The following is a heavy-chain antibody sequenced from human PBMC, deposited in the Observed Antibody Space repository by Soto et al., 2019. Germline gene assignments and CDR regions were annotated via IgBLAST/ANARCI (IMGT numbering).Heavy chain of an antibody. CDR1: GGTFSSYA. Sequence: QVQLVQSGAEVKKPGSSVKVSCKASGGTFSSYAISWVRQAPGQGLEWMGGIIPIFGTANYAQKFQGRVTITADEATSTAYMELRRLRSEDTAVSYCARGVLLGRDGSNDLDYWGQGTLVTVAS. CDR3: ARGVLLGRDGSNDLDY. V-gene: IGHV1-69*01. D-gene: IGHD3-10*01. CDR2: IIPIFGTA. J-gene: IGHJ4*02.